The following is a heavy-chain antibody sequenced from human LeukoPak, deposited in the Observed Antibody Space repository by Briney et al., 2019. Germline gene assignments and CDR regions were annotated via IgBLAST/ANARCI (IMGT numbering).Heavy chain of an antibody. D-gene: IGHD2-2*01. Sequence: SETLSLTCTVSGGSISSGDYYWSWIRQPPGKGLEWIGYIYYSGSTYYNPSLKSRVTISVDTSKNQFSLKLSSVTAADTAVYYCATQVVPAAMPSMDVWGQGTTVTVSS. V-gene: IGHV4-30-4*01. CDR1: GGSISSGDYY. J-gene: IGHJ6*02. CDR3: ATQVVPAAMPSMDV. CDR2: IYYSGST.